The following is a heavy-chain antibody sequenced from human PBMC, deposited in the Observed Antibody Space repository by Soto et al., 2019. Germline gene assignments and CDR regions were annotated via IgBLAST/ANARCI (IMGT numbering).Heavy chain of an antibody. Sequence: ASVKVSCKASGYTFTSYDINWVRQATRQGFEYLGWMNPNSGNTGYVKKFQGRVTMTRDTSMSTAYMELSSLRSEDTAVYYCARGWGVRGVIINNWFDPWGQGTLVTVSS. V-gene: IGHV1-8*01. CDR1: GYTFTSYD. D-gene: IGHD3-10*01. CDR3: ARGWGVRGVIINNWFDP. J-gene: IGHJ5*02. CDR2: MNPNSGNT.